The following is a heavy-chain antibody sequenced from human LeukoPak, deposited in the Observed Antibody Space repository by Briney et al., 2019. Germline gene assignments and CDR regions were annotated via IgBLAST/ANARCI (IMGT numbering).Heavy chain of an antibody. CDR1: GFTFSSYW. CDR2: INSDGSST. J-gene: IGHJ5*02. Sequence: SGGSLGLSCAASGFTFSSYWMHWVRQAPGKGLVWVSRINSDGSSTNYADSVKGRFTISRDNAKNTLYLQMNSLRAEDTAVYYCAKDWSGNYNWSDPWGQGTLVTVSS. V-gene: IGHV3-74*01. CDR3: AKDWSGNYNWSDP. D-gene: IGHD3-3*01.